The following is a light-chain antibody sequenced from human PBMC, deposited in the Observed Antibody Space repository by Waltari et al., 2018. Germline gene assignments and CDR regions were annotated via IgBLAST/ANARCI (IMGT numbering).Light chain of an antibody. CDR2: DVT. J-gene: IGLJ3*02. V-gene: IGLV2-14*03. Sequence: QSALTQPASESGSPGQSVTIPCTGTSSHVGGYNFVSWYQQHPGRAPKLMIYDVTHRPSGVSTRFSGSKSGDTASLTISGLQAADEAEYYCSSYSSTNTVVFGGGTQLTV. CDR1: SSHVGGYNF. CDR3: SSYSSTNTVV.